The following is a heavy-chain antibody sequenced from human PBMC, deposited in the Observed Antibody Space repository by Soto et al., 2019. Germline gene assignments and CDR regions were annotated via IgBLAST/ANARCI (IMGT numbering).Heavy chain of an antibody. CDR2: IYYSGST. CDR3: ESDRRVGGYYDSSGYRYYYYYYGMDV. D-gene: IGHD3-22*01. CDR1: GGSISSYY. V-gene: IGHV4-59*01. Sequence: SETLSLTCTVSGGSISSYYWSWIRQPPGKGLEWIGYIYYSGSTNYNPSLKSRVTISVDTSKNQFSLKLSSVTAADTAVYYCESDRRVGGYYDSSGYRYYYYYYGMDVWGQGTTVTVSS. J-gene: IGHJ6*02.